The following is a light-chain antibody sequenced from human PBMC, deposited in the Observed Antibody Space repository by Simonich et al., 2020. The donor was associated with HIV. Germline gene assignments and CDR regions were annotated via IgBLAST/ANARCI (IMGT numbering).Light chain of an antibody. CDR3: QQTYSTPSWT. V-gene: IGKV1-39*01. J-gene: IGKJ1*01. Sequence: DIQMTQSPSSLSASVGDRVTITCRASQSLSSYLNWYQQNPGKAPKLLIYAASSLQSGVPSRFSCSGSGTDFTLTISSLQPEDFATYYCQQTYSTPSWTFGQGTKVDIK. CDR1: QSLSSY. CDR2: AAS.